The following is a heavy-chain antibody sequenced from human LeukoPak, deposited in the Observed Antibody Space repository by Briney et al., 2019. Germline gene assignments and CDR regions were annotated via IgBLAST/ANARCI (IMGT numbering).Heavy chain of an antibody. CDR3: ARPKSGTSYNWFDP. CDR2: IYYSGST. J-gene: IGHJ5*02. CDR1: GGSISSSSYY. V-gene: IGHV4-39*01. D-gene: IGHD2-2*01. Sequence: PSETLSLTCTVSGGSISSSSYYWGWLRQPPGKGLEWIGSIYYSGSTYYNPSLKSRVTISVDTSKNQFSLKLSSVTAADTAVYYCARPKSGTSYNWFDPWGQGTLVTVSS.